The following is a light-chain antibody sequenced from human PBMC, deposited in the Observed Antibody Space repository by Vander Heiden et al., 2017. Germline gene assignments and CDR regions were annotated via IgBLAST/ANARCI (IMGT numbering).Light chain of an antibody. CDR2: WAS. J-gene: IGKJ4*01. Sequence: DIVMTQSPASLAVSLGERATINCQSRQSVLYSANNKNYLAWYQQKPGQPPKLLIYWASTRESGVPDRFSGSGSGTDFTLTISSLQAEDVAVYYCQQYYSTPLTFGGGTKVEIK. CDR1: QSVLYSANNKNY. CDR3: QQYYSTPLT. V-gene: IGKV4-1*01.